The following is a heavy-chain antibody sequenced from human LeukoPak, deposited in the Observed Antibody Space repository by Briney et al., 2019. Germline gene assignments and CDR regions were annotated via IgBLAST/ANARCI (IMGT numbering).Heavy chain of an antibody. CDR2: ISGGGDTT. Sequence: GGSLRLSCAASRFTFNNYWMTWVRQAPGKGPEWVSIISGGGDTTFYTDSVKGRFTISRDDSKNTLYLQMNSLRAEDTATYYCAKGYYFDILSGYSSLDSWGQGTLVTVSS. CDR1: RFTFNNYW. D-gene: IGHD3-9*01. V-gene: IGHV3-23*01. J-gene: IGHJ4*02. CDR3: AKGYYFDILSGYSSLDS.